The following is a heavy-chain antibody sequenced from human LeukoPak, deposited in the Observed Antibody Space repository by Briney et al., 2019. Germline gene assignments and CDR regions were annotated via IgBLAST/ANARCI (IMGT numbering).Heavy chain of an antibody. J-gene: IGHJ4*02. V-gene: IGHV1-2*02. CDR1: GYTFTGYY. CDR3: ARGWLTYYYGSGSYCFDY. CDR2: INPNSGGT. D-gene: IGHD3-10*01. Sequence: ASVKVSCKASGYTFTGYYMQWVRQAPGQGLEWMGWINPNSGGTNYAQKFQGRVTMTRDTSISTAYMELSRLRSDDTAVYYCARGWLTYYYGSGSYCFDYWGQGTLVTVSS.